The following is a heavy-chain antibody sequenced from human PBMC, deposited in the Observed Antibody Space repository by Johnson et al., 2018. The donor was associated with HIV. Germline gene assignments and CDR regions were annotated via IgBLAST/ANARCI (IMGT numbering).Heavy chain of an antibody. CDR3: AKGTYYYDSSGYNDAFDM. D-gene: IGHD3-22*01. CDR1: GFTFSDYY. J-gene: IGHJ3*02. V-gene: IGHV3-11*05. CDR2: ISSSGSR. Sequence: QVQLVESGGGLVKPGGSLRLSCAASGFTFSDYYMTWIRQAPGKGLEWVSYISSSGSRNYADSVKGRFTISRDNSKNTLYLQMNSLRAEDTAVYYCAKGTYYYDSSGYNDAFDMWGQGTMVTVSS.